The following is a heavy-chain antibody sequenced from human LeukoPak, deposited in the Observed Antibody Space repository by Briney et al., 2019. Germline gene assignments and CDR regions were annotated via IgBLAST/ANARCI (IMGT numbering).Heavy chain of an antibody. Sequence: ASVKVSCKASGYTFTSYAMNWVRQAPGQGLEWMGWINTNTGNPTYAQGFTERFVFSLDTSVSTAYLQISSLKAVDTAVYYCARGYYDSSGHDGDFDYWGQGTLVTVSS. CDR2: INTNTGNP. CDR3: ARGYYDSSGHDGDFDY. CDR1: GYTFTSYA. D-gene: IGHD3-22*01. J-gene: IGHJ4*02. V-gene: IGHV7-4-1*02.